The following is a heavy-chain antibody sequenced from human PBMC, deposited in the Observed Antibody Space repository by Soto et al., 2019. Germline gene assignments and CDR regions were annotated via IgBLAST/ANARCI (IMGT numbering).Heavy chain of an antibody. CDR3: ARTAGTEIYYYGMDV. J-gene: IGHJ6*02. CDR2: IYPGDSDT. V-gene: IGHV5-51*01. CDR1: GYSFTSYW. Sequence: GESLKISCKGSGYSFTSYWIGWVRQMPGKGLEWIGIIYPGDSDTRYSPSFQGQVTISADKSISTAYLQWSSLKASDTAMYYCARTAGTEIYYYGMDVWGQGTTVTVSS. D-gene: IGHD6-19*01.